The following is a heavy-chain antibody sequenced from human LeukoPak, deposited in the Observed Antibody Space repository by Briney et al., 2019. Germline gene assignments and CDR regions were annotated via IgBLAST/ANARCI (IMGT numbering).Heavy chain of an antibody. V-gene: IGHV4-61*02. CDR3: ARERVWRYCGGDSCGWFDP. Sequence: SQTLSLTCTVSGGSISSGSYYWSWIRQPAGKGLEWIGRIYTSGSTNYNPSLKSRVTISIDTSKNQFSLKLSSVTAADTAVYYCARERVWRYCGGDSCGWFDPWGQGTLVTVSS. CDR1: GGSISSGSYY. D-gene: IGHD2-21*02. CDR2: IYTSGST. J-gene: IGHJ5*02.